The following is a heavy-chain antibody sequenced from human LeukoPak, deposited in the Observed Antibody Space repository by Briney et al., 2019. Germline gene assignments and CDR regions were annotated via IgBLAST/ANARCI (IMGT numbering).Heavy chain of an antibody. Sequence: SETLSLTCTVSGGSISSYYWSWIRQPPGEGLEWIGYIYYSGSTNYNPSLKSRVTISVDTSKNQFSLKLSSVTAADTAVYYCARDYCSGGSCHNWFDPWGQGTLVTVSS. J-gene: IGHJ5*02. CDR1: GGSISSYY. V-gene: IGHV4-59*01. CDR3: ARDYCSGGSCHNWFDP. CDR2: IYYSGST. D-gene: IGHD2-15*01.